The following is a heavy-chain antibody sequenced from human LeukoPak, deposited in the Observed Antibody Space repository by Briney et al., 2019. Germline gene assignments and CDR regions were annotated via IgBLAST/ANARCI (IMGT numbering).Heavy chain of an antibody. D-gene: IGHD3-22*01. CDR1: GYTLTELS. CDR2: FDPEDGET. V-gene: IGHV1-24*01. J-gene: IGHJ4*02. CDR3: ATVTYYYDSSGPLVDY. Sequence: ASVKVSCKVSGYTLTELSMHWVRQAPGKGLEWMGGFDPEDGETIYAQKFQGRVTMTEDTSTDTAYMELSSLRSEDTAVYYCATVTYYYDSSGPLVDYWGQGTLVTVSS.